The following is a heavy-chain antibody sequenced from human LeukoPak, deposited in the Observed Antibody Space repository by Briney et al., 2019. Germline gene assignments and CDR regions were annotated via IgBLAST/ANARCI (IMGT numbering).Heavy chain of an antibody. CDR3: ARRIAARRRVDY. CDR2: INHSGST. CDR1: GGSFSGYY. D-gene: IGHD6-6*01. Sequence: SETLSLTCAVYGGSFSGYYWSWIRQPPGKGLEWIGEINHSGSTNYNPSLKSRVTISVGTSKNQFSLKLSSVTAADTAVYYCARRIAARRRVDYWGQGTLVTVSS. J-gene: IGHJ4*02. V-gene: IGHV4-34*01.